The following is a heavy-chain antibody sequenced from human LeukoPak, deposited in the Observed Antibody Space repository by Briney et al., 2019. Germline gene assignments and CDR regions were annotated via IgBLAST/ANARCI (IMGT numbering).Heavy chain of an antibody. CDR3: ARTTVTTHWFDP. J-gene: IGHJ5*02. V-gene: IGHV1-69*05. CDR1: GGTFSSYA. CDR2: IIPIFGTA. D-gene: IGHD4-11*01. Sequence: SVKISCKASGGTFSSYAISWVRQAPGQGLEWMGRIIPIFGTANYAQKFQGRVTITTDESTSTAYMELSSLRSEDTAVYYCARTTVTTHWFDPWGQGTLVTVSS.